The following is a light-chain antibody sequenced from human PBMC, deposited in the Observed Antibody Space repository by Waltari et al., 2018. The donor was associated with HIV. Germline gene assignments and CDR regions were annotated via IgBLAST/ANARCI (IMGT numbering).Light chain of an antibody. Sequence: QSALTQPATVSGSPGQSITISCTGSSSDVGSYNLVSCYQQHPGKAPTFMIYEGTKRPSVVANRFSGSKSDNTASLTISGLQAEDEADYRCSSYAANNTLLFGGGTKLTVL. CDR3: SSYAANNTLL. CDR2: EGT. V-gene: IGLV2-23*01. CDR1: SSDVGSYNL. J-gene: IGLJ3*02.